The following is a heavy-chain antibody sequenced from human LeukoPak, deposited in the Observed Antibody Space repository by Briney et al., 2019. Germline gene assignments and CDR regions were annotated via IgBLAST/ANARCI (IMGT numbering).Heavy chain of an antibody. J-gene: IGHJ3*02. Sequence: GGSLRLSCAASGFTFSNYAMSWVRQAPGKGLEWVSTISGSNGRTYYADSVKGRFTISRDNAKNSLYLQMNSLRAEDTAVYYCARGLYYYDSSGRPLAFDIWGQGTMVTVSS. CDR1: GFTFSNYA. D-gene: IGHD3-22*01. CDR3: ARGLYYYDSSGRPLAFDI. V-gene: IGHV3-23*01. CDR2: ISGSNGRT.